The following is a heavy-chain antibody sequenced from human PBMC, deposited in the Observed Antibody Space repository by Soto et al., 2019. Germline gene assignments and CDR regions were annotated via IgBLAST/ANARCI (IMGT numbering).Heavy chain of an antibody. D-gene: IGHD5-12*01. CDR1: GFTFSSYA. CDR2: ISGSGGST. CDR3: AKDFSRYSGYDPNWFDP. V-gene: IGHV3-23*01. Sequence: GSLRLSCAASGFTFSSYAMSWVRQAPGKGLEWVSAISGSGGSTYYADSVKGRFTISRDNSTNTLYLQMNSLRAEDTAVYYCAKDFSRYSGYDPNWFDPWGQGTLVTVSS. J-gene: IGHJ5*02.